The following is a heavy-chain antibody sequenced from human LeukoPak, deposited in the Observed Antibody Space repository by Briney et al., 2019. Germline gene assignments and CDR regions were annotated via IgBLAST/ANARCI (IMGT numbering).Heavy chain of an antibody. D-gene: IGHD3-3*01. CDR2: ISSSSSYI. CDR1: GFTFSSYS. CDR3: ASTVWSGYGMDV. V-gene: IGHV3-21*01. Sequence: GGSLRLSCAASGFTFSSYSMNWVRQAPGKGPEWVSSISSSSSYIYYADSVKGRFTISRDNAKNSLYLQMNSLRAEDTAVYYCASTVWSGYGMDVWGQGTTVTVSS. J-gene: IGHJ6*02.